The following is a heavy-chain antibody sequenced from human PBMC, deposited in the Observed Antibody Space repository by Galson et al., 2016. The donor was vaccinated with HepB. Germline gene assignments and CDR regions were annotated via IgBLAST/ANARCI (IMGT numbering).Heavy chain of an antibody. J-gene: IGHJ5*01. V-gene: IGHV1-3*01. Sequence: SVKVSCKASGYSFTNYAIHWVRQAPGQRLEWMGWINGGNGNTKFSQKFQDRVTITRDTSATTAYLVLSSLRYGDTAVYYCARDAGHAFEIHWFDSWGQGTLVTVSS. D-gene: IGHD3-16*01. CDR3: ARDAGHAFEIHWFDS. CDR2: INGGNGNT. CDR1: GYSFTNYA.